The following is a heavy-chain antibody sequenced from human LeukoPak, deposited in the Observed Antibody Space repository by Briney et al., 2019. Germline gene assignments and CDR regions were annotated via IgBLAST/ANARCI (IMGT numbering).Heavy chain of an antibody. J-gene: IGHJ3*01. CDR3: AKDEGTYYYDSSGFTT. V-gene: IGHV3-9*03. Sequence: SLRLSCAASGFTFDDYAMHWVRQAPGKGLEWVSGISWNSGSIGYADSVKGRFTISRDNAKNSLYLQMNSLRAEDMALYYCAKDEGTYYYDSSGFTTWGQGTMVTVSS. CDR1: GFTFDDYA. D-gene: IGHD3-22*01. CDR2: ISWNSGSI.